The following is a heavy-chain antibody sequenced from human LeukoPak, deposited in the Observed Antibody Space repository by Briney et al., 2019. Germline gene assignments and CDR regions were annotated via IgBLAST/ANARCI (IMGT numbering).Heavy chain of an antibody. Sequence: PGGSLRLSCAASGFTLITYSMNWVRQAPGKGLEWVANIKEDGSEEYYVDSVKGRFTISRDNAKNSVSLQMNSLRADDTAVYYCARDGPTAYFDYWGQGTLVTVSS. D-gene: IGHD5-18*01. V-gene: IGHV3-7*01. CDR2: IKEDGSEE. CDR3: ARDGPTAYFDY. CDR1: GFTLITYS. J-gene: IGHJ4*02.